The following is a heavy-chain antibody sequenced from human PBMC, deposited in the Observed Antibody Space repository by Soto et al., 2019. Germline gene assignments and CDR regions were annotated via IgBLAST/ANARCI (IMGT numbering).Heavy chain of an antibody. J-gene: IGHJ4*02. V-gene: IGHV3-30*18. CDR2: ISYDGSNT. D-gene: IGHD1-26*01. CDR3: AKEGGLSGSYYISISYYFDY. CDR1: GFTFSSYG. Sequence: QVQLVESGGGVVQPGRSLGLSCVASGFTFSSYGMHWVRQAPGKGLEWVAIISYDGSNTYYADSVKGRFTISRDNSKNTLYLQMNSLRAEDTSVYYCAKEGGLSGSYYISISYYFDYWGQGPLVTVSS.